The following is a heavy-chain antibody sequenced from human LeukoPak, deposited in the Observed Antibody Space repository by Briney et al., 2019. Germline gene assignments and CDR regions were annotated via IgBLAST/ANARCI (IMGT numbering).Heavy chain of an antibody. D-gene: IGHD5-24*01. J-gene: IGHJ4*02. CDR2: MYYSGST. CDR3: ARHPIDEEMATVRVHFDS. CDR1: GGSISGSSYN. Sequence: PSETLSLTCSVFGGSISGSSYNWGWIRQPPGKGLEWIGIMYYSGSTNYNPSLKSRVTISVDTSKNEFSLKLSSVTAADTAVYFCARHPIDEEMATVRVHFDSWGQGTLVTVSS. V-gene: IGHV4-39*01.